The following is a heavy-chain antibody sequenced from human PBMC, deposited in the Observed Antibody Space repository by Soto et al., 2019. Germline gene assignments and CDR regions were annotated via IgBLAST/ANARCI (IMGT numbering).Heavy chain of an antibody. J-gene: IGHJ6*02. Sequence: GGSLRLSCAASGFTFSSYGMHWVRQAPGKGLEWVAVIWYDGSNKYYADSVKGRFTISRDNSKNTLYLQMNSLRAEDTAVYYCARIDVDTAMVPPYYYYGMDVWGQGTTVTVSS. V-gene: IGHV3-33*01. CDR3: ARIDVDTAMVPPYYYYGMDV. CDR2: IWYDGSNK. CDR1: GFTFSSYG. D-gene: IGHD5-18*01.